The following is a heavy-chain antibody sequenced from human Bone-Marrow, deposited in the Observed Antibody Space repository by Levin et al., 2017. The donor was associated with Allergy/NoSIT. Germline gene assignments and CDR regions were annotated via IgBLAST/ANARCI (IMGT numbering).Heavy chain of an antibody. CDR1: GYAFTDYY. D-gene: IGHD2-15*01. V-gene: IGHV1-46*01. Sequence: GASVKVSCKASGYAFTDYYMHWVRQAPGQGLEWMGMINPSGGSTSYAEKIQGRVTVTRDTSTSTVYLQLSSLTSDDTAVYYCAAGFVLAATRAFDYWGQGTLVTVSS. CDR3: AAGFVLAATRAFDY. J-gene: IGHJ4*02. CDR2: INPSGGST.